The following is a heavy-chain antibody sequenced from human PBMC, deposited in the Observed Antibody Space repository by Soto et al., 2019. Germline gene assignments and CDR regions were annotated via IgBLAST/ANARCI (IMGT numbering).Heavy chain of an antibody. CDR1: GGSISSSSYY. CDR3: ARDRGYCSGGSCSYYFDY. D-gene: IGHD2-15*01. Sequence: PSETLSLTCTVSGGSISSSSYYWGWIRQPPGRGLEWIGSIYETGSTSYNPSLKSRVTTSVDTSKNQFSLKLSSVTAADTAVYYCARDRGYCSGGSCSYYFDYWGQGTLVTVSS. J-gene: IGHJ4*02. CDR2: IYETGST. V-gene: IGHV4-39*07.